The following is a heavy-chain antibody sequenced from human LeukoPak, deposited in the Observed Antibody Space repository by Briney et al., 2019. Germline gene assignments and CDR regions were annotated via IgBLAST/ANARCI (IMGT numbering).Heavy chain of an antibody. D-gene: IGHD3-3*01. J-gene: IGHJ4*02. Sequence: ASVKVSCKVSGYTLTELSMHWVRQAPGKGLGWMGGFDPEDGETIYAQKFQGRVTMTEDTSTDTAYMELSSLRSEDTAVYYCATDLSYDFPHTSWGQGTLVTVSS. CDR1: GYTLTELS. CDR2: FDPEDGET. CDR3: ATDLSYDFPHTS. V-gene: IGHV1-24*01.